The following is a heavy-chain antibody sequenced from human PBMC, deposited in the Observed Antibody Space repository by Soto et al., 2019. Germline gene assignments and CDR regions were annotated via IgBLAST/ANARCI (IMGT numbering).Heavy chain of an antibody. CDR3: ATKNVVVRGDFGFL. D-gene: IGHD2-21*01. V-gene: IGHV3-23*01. CDR2: VDDGGST. J-gene: IGHJ4*02. CDR1: GFTFSSYS. Sequence: GGSLRLSCAASGFTFSSYSMFWVRQTPRKGLEWVSSVDDGGSTDYADSVKGRFTISRDNAKNTLYLQMNSLRAEDTAPYYCATKNVVVRGDFGFLWSQGTLVTVSS.